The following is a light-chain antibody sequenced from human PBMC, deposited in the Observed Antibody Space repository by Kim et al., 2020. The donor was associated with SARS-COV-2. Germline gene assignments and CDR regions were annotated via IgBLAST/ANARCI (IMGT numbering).Light chain of an antibody. J-gene: IGLJ2*01. V-gene: IGLV2-14*03. CDR1: SSDVGGYKY. CDR3: SSYTRTDTVV. CDR2: DVD. Sequence: GQSITISCTETSSDVGGYKYVSWYRQQPGTAPKLMIYDVDNRPSGVSDRFSGSKSGNTASLTISGLQAEDEGDYYCSSYTRTDTVVFGGGTQLTVL.